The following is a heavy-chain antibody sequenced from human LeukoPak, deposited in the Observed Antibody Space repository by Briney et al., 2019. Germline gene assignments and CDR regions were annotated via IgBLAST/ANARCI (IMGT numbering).Heavy chain of an antibody. CDR2: IFYNGST. J-gene: IGHJ4*02. D-gene: IGHD6-13*01. CDR1: VRSMSIYY. Sequence: SQTLSLTCTVSVRSMSIYYWIWVPHPPGKRLECVGSIFYNGSTNYNPSLKSRVTISVDTSKNQFSLKLSSVTAADTAVYYCARDSSWYGFDYWGQGTLVTVSS. V-gene: IGHV4-59*01. CDR3: ARDSSWYGFDY.